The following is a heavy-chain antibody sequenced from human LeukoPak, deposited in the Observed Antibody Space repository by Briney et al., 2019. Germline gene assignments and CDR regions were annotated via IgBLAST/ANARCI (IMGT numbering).Heavy chain of an antibody. CDR3: ARENHDYGDFSFFDY. Sequence: SETLSLTCTVSGGSISSYYWSWIRQPPGKGLEWIGYIYYSGSTNHNPSLKSRVTISVDTSKNQFSLKLSSVTAADTAVYYCARENHDYGDFSFFDYWGQGTLVTVSS. CDR2: IYYSGST. CDR1: GGSISSYY. D-gene: IGHD4-17*01. V-gene: IGHV4-59*01. J-gene: IGHJ4*02.